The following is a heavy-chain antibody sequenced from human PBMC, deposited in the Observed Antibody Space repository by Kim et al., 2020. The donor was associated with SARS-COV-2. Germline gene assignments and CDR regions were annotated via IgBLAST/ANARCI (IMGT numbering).Heavy chain of an antibody. D-gene: IGHD3-9*01. J-gene: IGHJ4*02. Sequence: ASLKGRFTIASDDSKSSLYLQMNSLQCEDTAVYYCARVKANILTGAYQDYWGQGTLVTVSS. V-gene: IGHV3-72*01. CDR3: ARVKANILTGAYQDY.